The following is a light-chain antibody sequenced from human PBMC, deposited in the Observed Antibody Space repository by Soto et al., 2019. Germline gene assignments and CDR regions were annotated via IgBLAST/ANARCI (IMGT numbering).Light chain of an antibody. CDR1: QNISSN. CDR3: QQYNNWLWT. V-gene: IGKV3-15*01. Sequence: EIVMTQSPATLSVSPGERATLSCRASQNISSNLAGYQQKPGQAPRVLIDGASTRATGIPARFSGSGSGTEFTLTISSLQSEDFAVYYCQQYNNWLWTFGQGTKVEIK. CDR2: GAS. J-gene: IGKJ1*01.